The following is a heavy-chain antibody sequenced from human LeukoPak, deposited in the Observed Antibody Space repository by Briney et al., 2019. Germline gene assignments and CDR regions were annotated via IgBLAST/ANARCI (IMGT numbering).Heavy chain of an antibody. CDR3: ARDGRDSSGYYKNWFDP. Sequence: EASVKVSSKASGYTFTSYYMHWVRQAPGQGLEWMGIINPSGGSTSYAQKFQGRVTMTRDTSTSTVYMELSSLRSEDTTVYYCARDGRDSSGYYKNWFDPWGQGTLVTVSS. J-gene: IGHJ5*02. V-gene: IGHV1-46*01. D-gene: IGHD3-22*01. CDR1: GYTFTSYY. CDR2: INPSGGST.